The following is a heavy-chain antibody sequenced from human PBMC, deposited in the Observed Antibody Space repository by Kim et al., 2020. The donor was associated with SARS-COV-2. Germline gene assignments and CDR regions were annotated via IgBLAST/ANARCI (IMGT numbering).Heavy chain of an antibody. CDR3: ARRQYGGYGGASYYYGMDA. V-gene: IGHV3-21*01. CDR1: GFTFSSYS. D-gene: IGHD5-12*01. J-gene: IGHJ6*02. CDR2: ISSSSSYI. Sequence: GGSLRLSCAASGFTFSSYSMNWVRQAPGKGLEWVSSISSSSSYIYYADSVKGRFTISRDNAKNSLYLQMNSLRAEDTDVYYCARRQYGGYGGASYYYGMDAWGQGTTVTVSS.